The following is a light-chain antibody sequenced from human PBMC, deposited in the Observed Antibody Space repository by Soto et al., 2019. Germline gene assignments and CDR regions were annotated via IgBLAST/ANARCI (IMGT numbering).Light chain of an antibody. Sequence: DIQMTQSPSSLSASVGDRFAITCRASQSIISYLNWYQQKPGKAPKLLIFAASSLESGVPSRFSGSGSGTEFTLTIRSPQPDDFATYYCQQNYTDPITFGGGTKVDIK. CDR2: AAS. V-gene: IGKV1-39*01. J-gene: IGKJ4*02. CDR1: QSIISY. CDR3: QQNYTDPIT.